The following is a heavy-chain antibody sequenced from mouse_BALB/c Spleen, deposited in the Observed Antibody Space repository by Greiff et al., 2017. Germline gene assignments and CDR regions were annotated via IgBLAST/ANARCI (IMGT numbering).Heavy chain of an antibody. CDR2: IDPANGNT. J-gene: IGHJ3*01. CDR1: GFNIKDTY. D-gene: IGHD2-3*01. Sequence: EVQLQQSGAELVKPGASVKLSCTASGFNIKDTYMHWVKQRPEQGLEWIGRIDPANGNTKYDPKFQGKATITADTSSNTAYLQLSSLTSEDTAVYYCARIYDVYYVPAWFAYWGQGTLVTVSA. CDR3: ARIYDVYYVPAWFAY. V-gene: IGHV14-3*02.